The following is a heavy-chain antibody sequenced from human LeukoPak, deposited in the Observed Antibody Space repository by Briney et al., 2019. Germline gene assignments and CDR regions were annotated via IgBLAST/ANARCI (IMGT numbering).Heavy chain of an antibody. CDR1: GYSFTSNY. J-gene: IGHJ4*02. Sequence: ASVKVSCKVSGYSFTSNYIHRVRQAPGQGLEWMGMIYPRDGSTSYAQRFQDRVTVTRDTSTSTAYMELRSLRSDDTAVYYCARVRFGELLDFDYWGQGTLVTVSS. D-gene: IGHD3-10*01. CDR3: ARVRFGELLDFDY. CDR2: IYPRDGST. V-gene: IGHV1-46*01.